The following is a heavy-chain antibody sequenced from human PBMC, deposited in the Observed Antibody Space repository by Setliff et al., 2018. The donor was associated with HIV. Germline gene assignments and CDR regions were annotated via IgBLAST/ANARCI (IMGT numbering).Heavy chain of an antibody. Sequence: SETLSLTCAVYGGSFSDYYWSWIRQPPGKGLEWIGEINHSGSTNYNPSLKSRVTISVDTSKNQFSLKLNSVTAADTAVYYCARERSLITVRRYFDNWGQGTLVTVS. V-gene: IGHV4-34*01. CDR1: GGSFSDYY. J-gene: IGHJ4*02. D-gene: IGHD1-1*01. CDR2: INHSGST. CDR3: ARERSLITVRRYFDN.